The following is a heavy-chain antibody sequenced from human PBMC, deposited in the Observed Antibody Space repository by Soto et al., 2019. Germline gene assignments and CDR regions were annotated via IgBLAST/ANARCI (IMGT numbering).Heavy chain of an antibody. CDR1: GGSISSGGYY. V-gene: IGHV4-31*03. Sequence: SETLSLTCTVSGGSISSGGYYWSWIRQHPGKGLEWIGYIYYSRSTYYNPSLKSRVTISVDTSKNQFSLKLSSVTAADTAVYYCASQESGSYRAPYFDYWGQGTLVTVSS. CDR3: ASQESGSYRAPYFDY. CDR2: IYYSRST. J-gene: IGHJ4*02. D-gene: IGHD1-26*01.